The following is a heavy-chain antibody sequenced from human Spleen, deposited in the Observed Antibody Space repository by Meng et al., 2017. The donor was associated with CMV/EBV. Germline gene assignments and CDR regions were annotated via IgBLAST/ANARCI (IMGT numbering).Heavy chain of an antibody. J-gene: IGHJ4*02. D-gene: IGHD1-26*01. CDR2: IYYSGST. CDR1: GGAISSSSYY. CDR3: ARTKWELRYYFDY. V-gene: IGHV4-39*06. Sequence: RLQLQESGPGLVKPSETLSLTCPVAGGAISSSSYYWGWIRQPPGKGLEWIGSIYYSGSTYYNPSLKSRVTISVDTSKNQFSLKLSSVTAADTAVYYCARTKWELRYYFDYWGQGTLVTVSS.